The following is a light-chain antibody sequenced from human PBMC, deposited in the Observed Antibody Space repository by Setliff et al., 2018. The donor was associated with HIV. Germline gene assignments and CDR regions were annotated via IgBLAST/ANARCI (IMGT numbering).Light chain of an antibody. V-gene: IGLV2-8*01. CDR3: STYAGENYLI. CDR2: DVS. CDR1: SSDIGRYNF. J-gene: IGLJ1*01. Sequence: QSVLTQPPSASGSPGQSVTISCTGSSSDIGRYNFVSWYQQHPAKAPRLIIFDVSARPSGVPDRFSGSKSDNTASLTISGLQIDDEADYFCSTYAGENYLIIGSGTKVTVL.